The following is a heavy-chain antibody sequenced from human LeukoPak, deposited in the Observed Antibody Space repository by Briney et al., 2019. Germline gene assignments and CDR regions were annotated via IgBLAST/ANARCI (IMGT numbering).Heavy chain of an antibody. CDR1: GFALTTYN. Sequence: ASVKVSCKASGFALTTYNIVWLRQAPGQGLEWVGWVTAFNENTHYSRKVQGRVTMTEDTSTDTAYMELSSLRSEDTAVYYCATAKYSGSYRPLGYWGQGTLVTVSS. J-gene: IGHJ4*02. V-gene: IGHV1-18*01. CDR3: ATAKYSGSYRPLGY. D-gene: IGHD1-26*01. CDR2: VTAFNENT.